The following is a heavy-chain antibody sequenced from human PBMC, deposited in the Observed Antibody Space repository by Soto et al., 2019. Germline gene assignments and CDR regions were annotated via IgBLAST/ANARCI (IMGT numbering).Heavy chain of an antibody. Sequence: SETLSLTCTVSGGSISSSSYYWGWIRQPPGKGLEWIGSIYYSGSTYYNTSLKSRVTISVDTSKNQFSLKLSSVTAADTAVYYCARLPMVRGVIDLIDYWGQGTLVTVSS. V-gene: IGHV4-39*01. D-gene: IGHD3-10*01. J-gene: IGHJ4*02. CDR3: ARLPMVRGVIDLIDY. CDR2: IYYSGST. CDR1: GGSISSSSYY.